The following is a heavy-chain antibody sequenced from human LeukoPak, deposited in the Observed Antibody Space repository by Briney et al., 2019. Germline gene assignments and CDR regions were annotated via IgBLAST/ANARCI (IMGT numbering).Heavy chain of an antibody. CDR1: GFTFDDYA. Sequence: GGSLRLSCAASGFTFDDYATHWVRQAPGKGLEWVLGISWNSGSIGYADSVKGRFTISRDNAKNSLYLQMNSLRAEDTALYYCAKDISAGVSAAGDYWGQGTLVTVSS. J-gene: IGHJ4*02. V-gene: IGHV3-9*01. D-gene: IGHD6-13*01. CDR3: AKDISAGVSAAGDY. CDR2: ISWNSGSI.